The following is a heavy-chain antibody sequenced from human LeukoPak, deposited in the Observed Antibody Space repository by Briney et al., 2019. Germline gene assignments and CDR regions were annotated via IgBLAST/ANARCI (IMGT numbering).Heavy chain of an antibody. Sequence: ASVKVSCKASGYTFTGYYMYWVRQAPGQGLEWMGWINPNSGGTNYAQKFQGRVTMTRDTSISTAYMELSRLRSDDTAVYYCARDQGDYEYYYYYMDVWGKGTTVTVSS. D-gene: IGHD4-17*01. V-gene: IGHV1-2*02. J-gene: IGHJ6*03. CDR2: INPNSGGT. CDR3: ARDQGDYEYYYYYMDV. CDR1: GYTFTGYY.